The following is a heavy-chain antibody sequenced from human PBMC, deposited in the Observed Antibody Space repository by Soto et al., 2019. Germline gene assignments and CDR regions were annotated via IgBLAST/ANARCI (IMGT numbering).Heavy chain of an antibody. CDR1: GGSVSSGSYY. V-gene: IGHV4-61*01. J-gene: IGHJ6*02. CDR2: IYYSGST. D-gene: IGHD2-8*02. Sequence: SETLSLTCTVSGGSVSSGSYYWSWIRQPPGKGLEWIGYIYYSGSTNYNPSLKSRVTISVDTSKNQFSLKLSAVTAADTAVYYCARDIGGVPYGMDVWGQGTTVTVSS. CDR3: ARDIGGVPYGMDV.